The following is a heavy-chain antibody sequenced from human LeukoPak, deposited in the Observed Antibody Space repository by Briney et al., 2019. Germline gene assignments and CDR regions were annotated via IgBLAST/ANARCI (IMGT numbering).Heavy chain of an antibody. Sequence: SETLSLTCAVYVDSFSGYYWSWIRQSPGKGLEWIGDINHTGSTNYNPSLKSRVTMSVDTSKNQFSLELNSVTAADTAVYYCARGGGLYTGNAFDIWGQGTMVTVSS. V-gene: IGHV4-34*01. J-gene: IGHJ3*02. CDR3: ARGGGLYTGNAFDI. D-gene: IGHD3-3*01. CDR2: INHTGST. CDR1: VDSFSGYY.